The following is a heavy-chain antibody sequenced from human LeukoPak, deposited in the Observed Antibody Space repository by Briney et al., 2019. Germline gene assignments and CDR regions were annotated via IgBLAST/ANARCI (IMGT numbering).Heavy chain of an antibody. CDR1: GYTFTNYR. CDR2: INPRGAST. Sequence: GASVKVSCKASGYTFTNYRMQWVRQAPGQGLEWMGIINPRGASTIYAQSFQGRVTMTRDTSTSTVYMELSSLRSEDTAVYYCARLDSSGYIDAFDIWGQGTMVTVSS. D-gene: IGHD3-22*01. J-gene: IGHJ3*02. CDR3: ARLDSSGYIDAFDI. V-gene: IGHV1-46*01.